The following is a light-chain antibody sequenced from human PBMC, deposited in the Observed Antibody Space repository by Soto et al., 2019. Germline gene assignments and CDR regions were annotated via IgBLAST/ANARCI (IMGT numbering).Light chain of an antibody. CDR2: EGS. V-gene: IGLV2-23*01. J-gene: IGLJ2*01. Sequence: QSALTQPASVSGSPGQSITISCTGTSSDVGSYNLGSWYQQHPGKAPKLMIYEGSKRPSGVSNRFSGSKSGNTASLTISGLQAEDEADYYCCSYAGSSIFVVFGGGTKLTVL. CDR3: CSYAGSSIFVV. CDR1: SSDVGSYNL.